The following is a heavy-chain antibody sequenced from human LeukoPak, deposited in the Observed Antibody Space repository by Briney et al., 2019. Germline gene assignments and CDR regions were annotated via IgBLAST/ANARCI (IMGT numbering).Heavy chain of an antibody. V-gene: IGHV4-34*01. J-gene: IGHJ4*02. Sequence: PSETLSLTCAVYGGSFSGYYWSWIRQPPGKGLEWIGEINHSGSTNYNPSLKSRVTISVDTSKNQFSLKLSSVTAADTAVYYCARRPERMYYYDSSGREFDYWGQGTLITVSS. CDR1: GGSFSGYY. CDR2: INHSGST. CDR3: ARRPERMYYYDSSGREFDY. D-gene: IGHD3-22*01.